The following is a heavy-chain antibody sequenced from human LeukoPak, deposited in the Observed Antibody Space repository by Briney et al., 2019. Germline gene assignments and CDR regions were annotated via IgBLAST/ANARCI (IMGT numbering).Heavy chain of an antibody. CDR2: INWNGGST. CDR1: GFTFDDYG. CDR3: ARREYSSSFDY. D-gene: IGHD6-13*01. J-gene: IGHJ4*02. Sequence: GGSLRLSCAASGFTFDDYGTSWVRQAPGKGLEWVSGINWNGGSTGYADSVKGRFTISRDNAKNSLYLQMNSLRAEDTALYYCARREYSSSFDYWGQGTLVTVSS. V-gene: IGHV3-20*04.